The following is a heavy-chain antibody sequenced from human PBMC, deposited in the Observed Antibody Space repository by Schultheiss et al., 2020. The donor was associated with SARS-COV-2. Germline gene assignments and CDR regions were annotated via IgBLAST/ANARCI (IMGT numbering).Heavy chain of an antibody. CDR1: GFTFSSYE. CDR2: ISGSGGST. J-gene: IGHJ6*02. CDR3: AKGDIVRLYYYYAMDV. D-gene: IGHD2-15*01. Sequence: GGSLRLSCAASGFTFSSYEMNWVRQAPGKGLEWVSAISGSGGSTYYADSVKGRFTISRDNSKNTLYLQMNSLRAEDTAVYYCAKGDIVRLYYYYAMDVWGQGT. V-gene: IGHV3-23*01.